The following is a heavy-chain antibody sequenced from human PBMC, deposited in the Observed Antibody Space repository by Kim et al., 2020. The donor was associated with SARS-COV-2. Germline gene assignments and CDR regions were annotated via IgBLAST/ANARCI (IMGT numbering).Heavy chain of an antibody. Sequence: GGSLRLSCAASGFTFRNYWMTWVRQAPGKGLEWVSTLDADGRGPHYVDSVKGRFTISRDNAKNPLNLQMNSLRAEDTAVYFCVRYLGFCSGGSCYVVFDKGGRGTPVSVSS. J-gene: IGHJ4*02. V-gene: IGHV3-7*03. CDR1: GFTFRNYW. CDR3: VRYLGFCSGGSCYVVFDK. CDR2: LDADGRGP. D-gene: IGHD2-15*01.